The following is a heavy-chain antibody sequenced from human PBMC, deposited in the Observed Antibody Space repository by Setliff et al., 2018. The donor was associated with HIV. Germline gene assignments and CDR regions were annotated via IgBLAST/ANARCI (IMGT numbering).Heavy chain of an antibody. Sequence: SETLSLTCNVSGGSISTSSYYWGWIRQPPGKGLEWIGSFHYSGSTSYNPSLRSRVTISVDTSKNQFSLKLSSVTAADTAVYYCARGGLTAAGTLLLVGYFDYWGQGTLVTVSS. CDR3: ARGGLTAAGTLLLVGYFDY. V-gene: IGHV4-39*07. J-gene: IGHJ4*02. CDR2: FHYSGST. CDR1: GGSISTSSYY. D-gene: IGHD6-13*01.